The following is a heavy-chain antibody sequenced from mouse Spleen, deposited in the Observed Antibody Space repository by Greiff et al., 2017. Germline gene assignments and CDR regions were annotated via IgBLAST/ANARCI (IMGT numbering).Heavy chain of an antibody. Sequence: EVQLVESGGGLVKPGGSLKLSCAASGFTFSSYAMSWVRQTPEKRLEWVAAINSNGGSTYYPDTVKDRFTISRDNAKNTLHLQMSSLRSEDTALYYCARRFPYFDYWGQGTTLTVSS. CDR3: ARRFPYFDY. CDR1: GFTFSSYA. J-gene: IGHJ2*01. V-gene: IGHV5-6-2*01. CDR2: INSNGGST.